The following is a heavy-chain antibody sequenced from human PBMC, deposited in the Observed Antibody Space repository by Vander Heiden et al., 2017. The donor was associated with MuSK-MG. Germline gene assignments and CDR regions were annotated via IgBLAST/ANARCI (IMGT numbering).Heavy chain of an antibody. D-gene: IGHD6-19*01. Sequence: QVQLVESGGGVVQPGRSLRLSCAASRFPFSRYGMHWVRPAPGTGLGWVAALWYDGSSKYYGDSVKGRFTISRDNSKNTLYLQMNSLRAEDTAVYYCARAATDSSGPIDFWGQGTLVTVSS. CDR2: LWYDGSSK. CDR3: ARAATDSSGPIDF. J-gene: IGHJ4*02. CDR1: RFPFSRYG. V-gene: IGHV3-33*01.